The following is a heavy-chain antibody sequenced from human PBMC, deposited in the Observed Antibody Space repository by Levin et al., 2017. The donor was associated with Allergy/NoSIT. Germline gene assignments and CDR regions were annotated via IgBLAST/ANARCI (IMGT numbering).Heavy chain of an antibody. Sequence: ASVKVSCKASGYTFTSYDINWVRQATGQGLEWMGWMNPNSGNTGYAQKFQGRVTMTRNTSISTAYMELSSLRSEDTAVYYCARGHRRSSPITMVRGVSESPCACIDYWGQGTLVTVSS. D-gene: IGHD3-10*01. CDR1: GYTFTSYD. CDR3: ARGHRRSSPITMVRGVSESPCACIDY. V-gene: IGHV1-8*01. CDR2: MNPNSGNT. J-gene: IGHJ4*02.